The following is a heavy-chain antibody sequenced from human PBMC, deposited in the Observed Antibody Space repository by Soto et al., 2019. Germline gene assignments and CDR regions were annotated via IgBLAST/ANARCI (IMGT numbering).Heavy chain of an antibody. D-gene: IGHD6-13*01. CDR2: INSDGSST. V-gene: IGHV3-74*01. CDR1: GFTFSSYW. Sequence: GGSLRLSCAASGFTFSSYWMHWVRQAPGKGLVWVSRINSDGSSTSYADSVKGRFTISRDNAKNTLYLQMNSLRAEDTAVYYCARSPGYSRAPDAFDIWGQGTMVTVSS. J-gene: IGHJ3*02. CDR3: ARSPGYSRAPDAFDI.